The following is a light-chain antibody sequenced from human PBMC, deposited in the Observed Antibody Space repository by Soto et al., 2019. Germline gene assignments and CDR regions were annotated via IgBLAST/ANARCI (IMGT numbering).Light chain of an antibody. Sequence: DIQMTHSPSSLSPSVGDRVTITCQASQDIRNYLNWYQQKPGRGSKVMIRGACNLETGVPSRFSGSGYGNDFPLPITSLETEDFATYYCQQYNNLTLTFGGGTKVDIK. CDR3: QQYNNLTLT. CDR2: GAC. V-gene: IGKV1-33*01. CDR1: QDIRNY. J-gene: IGKJ4*02.